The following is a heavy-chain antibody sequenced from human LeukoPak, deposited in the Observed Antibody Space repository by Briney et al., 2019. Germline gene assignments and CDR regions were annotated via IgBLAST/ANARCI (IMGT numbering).Heavy chain of an antibody. CDR1: GGSISSSSYY. Sequence: SETLSLTCTVSGGSISSSSYYWGWIRQPPGKGLEWFGSISDSGSTYYYPSLKSRVTISVDTSKNQFSLNLSSVTAADTAVYYCASSYCIGGSCYGTLDIRGQGTMGTVSS. CDR3: ASSYCIGGSCYGTLDI. V-gene: IGHV4-39*01. CDR2: ISDSGST. D-gene: IGHD2-15*01. J-gene: IGHJ3*02.